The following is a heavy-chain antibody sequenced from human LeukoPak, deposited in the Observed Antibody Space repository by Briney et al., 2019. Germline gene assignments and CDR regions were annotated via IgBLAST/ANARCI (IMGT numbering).Heavy chain of an antibody. J-gene: IGHJ4*02. CDR3: ARRYCSSTSCLFDY. CDR1: GFTFSSYE. CDR2: ISSSGSTI. V-gene: IGHV3-48*03. D-gene: IGHD2-2*01. Sequence: GGSLRLSCAASGFTFSSYEMNWVRQAPGKGLEWVSYISSSGSTIYYADSVKGRFTISRDNAKNSLYLQMNSLRAEDTAVYYCARRYCSSTSCLFDYWGQGTLATVSS.